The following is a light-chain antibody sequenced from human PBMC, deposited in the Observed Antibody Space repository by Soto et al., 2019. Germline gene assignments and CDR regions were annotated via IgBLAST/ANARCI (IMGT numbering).Light chain of an antibody. CDR2: DTS. CDR1: QDINNY. Sequence: DIQMTQSPSSLSASVGDRVTITCQASQDINNYLNWYQQKPGKAPKLLIYDTSNMATGVPSRFSGGGSGTDFTFTISSLQPEDIATYYCQQYDNLPLTFGGGTKVEIK. V-gene: IGKV1-33*01. J-gene: IGKJ4*01. CDR3: QQYDNLPLT.